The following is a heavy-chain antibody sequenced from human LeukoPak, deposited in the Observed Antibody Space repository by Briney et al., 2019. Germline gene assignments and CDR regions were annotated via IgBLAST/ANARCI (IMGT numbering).Heavy chain of an antibody. CDR2: IYSGGST. V-gene: IGHV3-66*01. CDR1: GFTVSSNY. Sequence: GGSLRLSCAASGFTVSSNYMSWVRQAPGKGLEWVSVIYSGGSTYYADSVKGRFTISRDNSKNTLYLQMNSLRAEDTAVYYCAKVGIAVAGFTFDYWGQGTLVTVSS. J-gene: IGHJ4*02. CDR3: AKVGIAVAGFTFDY. D-gene: IGHD6-19*01.